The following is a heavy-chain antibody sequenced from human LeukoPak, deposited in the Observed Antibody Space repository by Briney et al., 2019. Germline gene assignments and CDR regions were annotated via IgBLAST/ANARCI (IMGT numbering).Heavy chain of an antibody. Sequence: ASVKVSCKVSGYSLSELLIHWVRQPLGKGLEWMAGIDHENGEEVSAQNFQGRVTVAKDTSTDTAYMELSGLKSVDSAIYYCATEGDYSLDYWGQGTLVIVSS. J-gene: IGHJ4*02. V-gene: IGHV1-24*01. CDR1: GYSLSELL. CDR2: IDHENGEE. CDR3: ATEGDYSLDY. D-gene: IGHD2-15*01.